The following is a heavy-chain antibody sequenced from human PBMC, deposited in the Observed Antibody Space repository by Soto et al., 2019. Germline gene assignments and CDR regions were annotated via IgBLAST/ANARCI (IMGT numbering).Heavy chain of an antibody. D-gene: IGHD2-2*01. CDR2: INHSGST. CDR3: ARVYCSSASCYGPHY. J-gene: IGHJ4*02. Sequence: QVQLQQWDAGLLKPSETLSLICAVYGGAFSGYYWSWIRQPPGRGLEWIGEINHSGSTNYNPSLKSRVTISVDTSKNHFSLRLSSVTAADTAVFYCARVYCSSASCYGPHYWGQGTLVTVSS. V-gene: IGHV4-34*01. CDR1: GGAFSGYY.